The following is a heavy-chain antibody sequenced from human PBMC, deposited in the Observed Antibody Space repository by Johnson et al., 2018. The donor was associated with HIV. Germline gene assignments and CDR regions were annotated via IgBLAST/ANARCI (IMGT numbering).Heavy chain of an antibody. J-gene: IGHJ3*02. CDR3: ARGEEMATILI. D-gene: IGHD5-24*01. CDR1: GFTFSSYA. Sequence: QVQLVESGGGVVQPGRSLRLSCAASGFTFSSYAMHWVRQAPGKGLEWVAVISYDGSNKYYADSVKGRFTISRDNSKNTLYLQMNSLRAEDTAVYYCARGEEMATILIWCQGTMVTVSS. V-gene: IGHV3-30-3*01. CDR2: ISYDGSNK.